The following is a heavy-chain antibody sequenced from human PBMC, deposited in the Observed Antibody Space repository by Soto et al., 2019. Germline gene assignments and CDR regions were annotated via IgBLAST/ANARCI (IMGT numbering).Heavy chain of an antibody. CDR2: INTAGSST. CDR1: GFTFSSFW. J-gene: IGHJ4*02. CDR3: AKRGVDTFGLSY. Sequence: EVQLVESGGGLVQPGGSLRLSCAVSGFTFSSFWMHWVRQAPGEGLVWVSRINTAGSSTSYADSVKGGYTISRDNAKNTLYLEMNSLRVEDTAMYYCAKRGVDTFGLSYWGQGTLVTVSS. V-gene: IGHV3-74*01. D-gene: IGHD3-10*01.